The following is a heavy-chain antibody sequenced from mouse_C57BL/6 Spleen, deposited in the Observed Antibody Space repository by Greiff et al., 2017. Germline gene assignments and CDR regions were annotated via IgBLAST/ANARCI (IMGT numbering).Heavy chain of an antibody. Sequence: EVQLQESGPELVKPGASVKISCKASGYSFTDYNMNWVKQSNGKSLEWIGVINPNYGTTSYNQKFKGKATLTVDQSSSTAYMQLNSLTSEDSAVXYGARYRVSQAGTSWFAYWGQGTLVTVSA. V-gene: IGHV1-39*01. CDR3: ARYRVSQAGTSWFAY. CDR1: GYSFTDYN. CDR2: INPNYGTT. J-gene: IGHJ3*01. D-gene: IGHD2-5*01.